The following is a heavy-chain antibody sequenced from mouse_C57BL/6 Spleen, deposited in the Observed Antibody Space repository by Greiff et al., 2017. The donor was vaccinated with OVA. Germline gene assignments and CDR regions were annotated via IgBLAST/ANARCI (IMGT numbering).Heavy chain of an antibody. J-gene: IGHJ2*01. CDR2: FYPGSGSI. CDR1: GYTFTEYT. V-gene: IGHV1-62-2*01. CDR3: ARHEGGDYGNYGFFDY. Sequence: QLQQSGAELVKPGASVKLSCKASGYTFTEYTIHWVKQRSGQGLEWIGWFYPGSGSIKYNEKFKDKATLTADKSSSTVYMELSRLTSEDSAVYFCARHEGGDYGNYGFFDYWGQGTTLTVSS. D-gene: IGHD2-1*01.